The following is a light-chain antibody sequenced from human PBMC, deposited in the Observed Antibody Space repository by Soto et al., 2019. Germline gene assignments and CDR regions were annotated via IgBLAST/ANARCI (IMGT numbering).Light chain of an antibody. V-gene: IGKV3-15*01. CDR1: QSGRYN. CDR3: QQYYNWPPLT. Sequence: EIVVTQSPATLSVSPGETATLSCRASQSGRYNLAWYQQKPGQAPRLLIYGASARATGVPDKFSGSGSGTEFTLTISSLQSEEFEIYYCQQYYNWPPLTFGGGNKVEIK. CDR2: GAS. J-gene: IGKJ4*01.